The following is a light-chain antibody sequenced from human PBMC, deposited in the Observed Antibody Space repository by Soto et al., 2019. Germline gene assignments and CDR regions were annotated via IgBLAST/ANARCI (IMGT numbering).Light chain of an antibody. V-gene: IGKV1-5*03. Sequence: DIQMSQSPSTLSASVGERVTITCRASQSISSWLAWYQRKPGKATKLLIYKASNLESGVPSRFSGSGSGTEFTLTISSLLADDFANYYCHQFNSYSWTFGQGTKVEIK. CDR1: QSISSW. CDR2: KAS. CDR3: HQFNSYSWT. J-gene: IGKJ1*01.